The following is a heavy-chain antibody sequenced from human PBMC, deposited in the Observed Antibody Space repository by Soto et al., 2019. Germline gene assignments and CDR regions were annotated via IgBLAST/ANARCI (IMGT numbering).Heavy chain of an antibody. J-gene: IGHJ4*02. D-gene: IGHD5-12*01. CDR1: GLTFRSDS. V-gene: IGHV1-69*01. Sequence: QVQLVQSEAEVKKPGSSVKVSCKSSGLTFRSDSISWVRQAPGQGLEWMGGIIPISRTPTYAQKFQGRVTISADESTRTAYMEVTSLTFEDTAVYYCARGVASSEWGQGTLVNVSS. CDR2: IIPISRTP. CDR3: ARGVASSE.